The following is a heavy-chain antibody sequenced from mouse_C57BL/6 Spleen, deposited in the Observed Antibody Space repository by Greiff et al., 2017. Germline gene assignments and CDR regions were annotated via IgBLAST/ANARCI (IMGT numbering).Heavy chain of an antibody. J-gene: IGHJ2*01. CDR1: GFTFSDYG. V-gene: IGHV5-17*01. D-gene: IGHD1-1*01. CDR2: ISSGSSTI. CDR3: AMPSLATPFDY. Sequence: EVQLVESGGGLVKPGGSLKFSCAASGFTFSDYGMHWVRQAPEKGLEWVAYISSGSSTIYYADTVKGRFTISRDNAKNTLFLQMTSLRSEDTAMYYCAMPSLATPFDYWGQGTTLTVSS.